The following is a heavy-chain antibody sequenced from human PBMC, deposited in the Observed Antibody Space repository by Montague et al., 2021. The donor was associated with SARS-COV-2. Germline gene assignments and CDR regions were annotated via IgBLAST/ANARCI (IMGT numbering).Heavy chain of an antibody. J-gene: IGHJ4*02. Sequence: SETLSLTCAVYGGSFSGYYWSWIRQPPGKGLEWIGEINQSGSTNXNPSLKSRVTLSVDTSKKQFSLKLSSLTAADTAVYYCARVAGGYYHDSGAYFDYWGQGSLVTVSS. V-gene: IGHV4-34*01. CDR2: INQSGST. CDR1: GGSFSGYY. CDR3: ARVAGGYYHDSGAYFDY. D-gene: IGHD3-22*01.